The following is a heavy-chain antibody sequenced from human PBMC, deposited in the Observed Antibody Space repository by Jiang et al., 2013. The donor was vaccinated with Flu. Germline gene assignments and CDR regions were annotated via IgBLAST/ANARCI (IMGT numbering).Heavy chain of an antibody. CDR2: ITSSGSFK. D-gene: IGHD6-19*01. CDR3: ARDFLRHGAVAPLDY. V-gene: IGHV3-21*01. CDR1: GFTFSAYN. Sequence: QLVESGGGLVKPGGSLRVSCEGSGFTFSAYNMNWVRQAPGKGLEWVSSITSSGSFKYYADSVKGRFTVSRDNGKNSLFLQLNSLRAEDTATYYCARDFLRHGAVAPLDYWGLGTLVIVSS. J-gene: IGHJ4*02.